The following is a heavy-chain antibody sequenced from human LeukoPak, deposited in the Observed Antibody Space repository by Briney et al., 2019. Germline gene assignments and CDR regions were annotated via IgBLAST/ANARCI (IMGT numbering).Heavy chain of an antibody. J-gene: IGHJ4*02. V-gene: IGHV4-30-2*01. CDR2: IYHSGST. CDR1: GGSISSGGYY. D-gene: IGHD3-22*01. Sequence: SQTLSLTCTVSGGSISSGGYYWSWIRQPPGKGLEWIGYIYHSGSTYYNPSLKSRVTISVDRSKNQFSLKLSSVTAADTAVYYCARQHYDSSGYYPYYFDYWGQGTLVTVSS. CDR3: ARQHYDSSGYYPYYFDY.